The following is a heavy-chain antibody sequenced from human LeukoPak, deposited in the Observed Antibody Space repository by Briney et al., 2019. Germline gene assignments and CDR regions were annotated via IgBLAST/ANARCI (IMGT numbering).Heavy chain of an antibody. Sequence: GGSLRLSCAPSGLALSSTFMSWVRQAPGRGLEWVSVIYSGGTTHYADSVKGRFTTSRDNAKNMLYLQMDSLRVGDTAIYYCARNTDYYGSGTYGYFDHWGRGTLVTVSS. CDR2: IYSGGTT. J-gene: IGHJ2*01. CDR3: ARNTDYYGSGTYGYFDH. V-gene: IGHV3-53*01. CDR1: GLALSSTF. D-gene: IGHD3-10*01.